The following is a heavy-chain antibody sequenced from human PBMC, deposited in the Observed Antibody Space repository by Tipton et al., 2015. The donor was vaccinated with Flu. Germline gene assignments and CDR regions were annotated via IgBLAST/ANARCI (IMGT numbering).Heavy chain of an antibody. CDR2: INHSGST. V-gene: IGHV4-34*01. D-gene: IGHD3-22*01. Sequence: TLSLTCAVYGGSFSGYYWSWIRQPPGKGLEWIGEINHSGSTNYNPSLKSRVTISVDTSKNQFSLKLSSVTAADTAVYYCARAAYYDSSGYYSNWFDPWGQGTLVTVSS. CDR3: ARAAYYDSSGYYSNWFDP. J-gene: IGHJ5*02. CDR1: GGSFSGYY.